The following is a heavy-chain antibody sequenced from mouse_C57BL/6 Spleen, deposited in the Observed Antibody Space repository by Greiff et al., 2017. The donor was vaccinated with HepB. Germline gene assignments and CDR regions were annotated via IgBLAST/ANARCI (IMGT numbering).Heavy chain of an antibody. CDR3: AREGIYGNSLFAY. J-gene: IGHJ3*01. CDR1: GFSFTSYG. D-gene: IGHD2-1*01. Sequence: VQRVESGPGLVQPSQSLSITCTVSGFSFTSYGVHWVRQSPGKGLEWLGVIWSGGSTDYNAAFISRLSISKDNTKSQVFFKMNSLQADDTAIYYCAREGIYGNSLFAYWGQGTLVTVSA. CDR2: IWSGGST. V-gene: IGHV2-2*01.